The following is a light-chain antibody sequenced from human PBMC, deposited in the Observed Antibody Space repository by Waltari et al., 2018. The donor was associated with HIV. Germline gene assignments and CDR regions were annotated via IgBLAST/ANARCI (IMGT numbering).Light chain of an antibody. V-gene: IGLV3-21*04. J-gene: IGLJ3*02. CDR3: QVWDSSSEHRV. CDR1: NIGSKS. Sequence: SYVLTQPPSVSVAPGKTARITCGGNNIGSKSVHWYQQKPGQAPVLVIYYDSDRPSGIPERFSGSNSGNTATLTISRVEAGDEADYYCQVWDSSSEHRVFGGGTKLTVL. CDR2: YDS.